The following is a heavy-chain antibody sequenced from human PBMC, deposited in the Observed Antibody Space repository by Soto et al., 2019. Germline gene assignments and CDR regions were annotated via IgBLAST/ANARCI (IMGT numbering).Heavy chain of an antibody. CDR2: ISYDGSNK. V-gene: IGHV3-30*18. CDR1: GFTFSSYG. Sequence: QVQLVESGGGVVQPGRSLRLSCAASGFTFSSYGMHWVRQAPGKGLEWVAVISYDGSNKYYADSVKGRFTISRDNSKNTLYLQMNSLRAEDTAVYYCAKDMKGIAVAGTSDYWGQGTLVTVSS. J-gene: IGHJ4*02. CDR3: AKDMKGIAVAGTSDY. D-gene: IGHD6-19*01.